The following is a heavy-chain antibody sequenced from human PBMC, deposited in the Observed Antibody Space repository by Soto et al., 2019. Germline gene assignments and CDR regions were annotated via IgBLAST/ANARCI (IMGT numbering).Heavy chain of an antibody. V-gene: IGHV4-59*11. D-gene: IGHD2-15*01. CDR1: GCSIISHY. CDR2: IHYSGST. J-gene: IGHJ4*02. CDR3: ARGGWSLDY. Sequence: SETLSLTCSVSGCSIISHYWSWIRQPPGKGLEWIGYIHYSGSTDYNPSLKSRLTISVDTSKNQFSLKLSSVTAADTAVYYCARGGWSLDYWGQGTLVTVSS.